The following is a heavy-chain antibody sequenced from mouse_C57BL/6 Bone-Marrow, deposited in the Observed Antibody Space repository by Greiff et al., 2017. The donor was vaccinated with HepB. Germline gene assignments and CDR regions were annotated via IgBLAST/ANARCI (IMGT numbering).Heavy chain of an antibody. V-gene: IGHV1-55*01. D-gene: IGHD3-2*02. CDR1: DYTSTSYW. Sequence: VQLQQPGAELVKPGASVKMSCQASDYTSTSYWLTWVKQRPGQGLEWIGYIYPGSGSTNYNEKFMCKSTLTLDTYSSIAYMPLSSLPSEDSAVYVCAIDLISGYCADWGEERLVTVSA. J-gene: IGHJ3*01. CDR2: IYPGSGST. CDR3: AIDLISGYCAD.